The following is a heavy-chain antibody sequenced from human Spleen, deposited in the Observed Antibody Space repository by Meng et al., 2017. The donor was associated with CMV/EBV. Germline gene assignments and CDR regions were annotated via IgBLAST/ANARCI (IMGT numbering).Heavy chain of an antibody. CDR2: IYYSGST. CDR3: ARVLGLGNIDY. CDR1: GGSIRIGDYY. V-gene: IGHV4-30-4*08. D-gene: IGHD7-27*01. J-gene: IGHJ4*02. Sequence: GQLQVSGPGLVNPSTPLSLTSLVSGGSIRIGDYYWSWIRQPPGKGLEWIGYIYYSGSTYYNPSLKSRVTISVDTSKYLFSLKLSSVTAADTAVYYCARVLGLGNIDYWGQGTLVTVSS.